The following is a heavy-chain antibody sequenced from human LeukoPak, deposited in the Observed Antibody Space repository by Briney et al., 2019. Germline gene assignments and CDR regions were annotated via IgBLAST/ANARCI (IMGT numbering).Heavy chain of an antibody. CDR3: ARLPNTQWLVQGEYNWFDP. J-gene: IGHJ5*02. Sequence: PGGSLRLSCAASGFTFSSYAMSWVRQPPGKGLEWIGEIYHSGSTNYNPSLKSRVTISVDKSKNQFSLKLSSVTAADTAVYYCARLPNTQWLVQGEYNWFDPWGQGTLVTVSS. V-gene: IGHV4-4*02. CDR1: GFTFSSYAM. D-gene: IGHD6-19*01. CDR2: IYHSGST.